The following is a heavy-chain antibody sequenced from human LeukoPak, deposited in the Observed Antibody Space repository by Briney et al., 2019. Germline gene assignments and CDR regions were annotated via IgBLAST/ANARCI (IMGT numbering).Heavy chain of an antibody. J-gene: IGHJ4*02. CDR2: IIPIFGTA. CDR3: ARVPIIAAGGEFDY. V-gene: IGHV1-69*05. CDR1: GGTFSSYA. D-gene: IGHD6-13*01. Sequence: SVKVSCKASGGTFSSYAISWVRQAPGQGPEWMGRIIPIFGTANYAQKFQGRVTITTDESTSTAYMELSSLRSEDTAVYYCARVPIIAAGGEFDYWGQGTLVTVSP.